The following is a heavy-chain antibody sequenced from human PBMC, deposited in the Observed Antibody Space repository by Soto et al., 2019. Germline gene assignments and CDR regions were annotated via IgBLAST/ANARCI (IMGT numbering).Heavy chain of an antibody. CDR3: AKPVGATPVHDAFDI. J-gene: IGHJ3*02. V-gene: IGHV3-30*18. Sequence: QVQLVESGGGVVQPGRSLRLSCAASRFTFSSYGMHWVRQAPGKGLEWVAVISYDGSNNYYADSVKGRFTISRDNSKNTLYLQMNSLRAEDTAVYYCAKPVGATPVHDAFDIWGQGTMVTVSS. D-gene: IGHD1-26*01. CDR2: ISYDGSNN. CDR1: RFTFSSYG.